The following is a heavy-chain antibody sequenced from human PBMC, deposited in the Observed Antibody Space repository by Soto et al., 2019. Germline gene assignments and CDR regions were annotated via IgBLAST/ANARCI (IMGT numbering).Heavy chain of an antibody. Sequence: GESLKISCKGSGYSFTIYWIGWVRQMPGKGLEWMGIIYPGDSDTRYSPSFQGQVTISADKSISTAYLQWSSLKASDTAMYYCARPARITMVRGLRLFDAFDIWGQGTMVTVSS. CDR2: IYPGDSDT. J-gene: IGHJ3*02. D-gene: IGHD3-10*01. CDR1: GYSFTIYW. V-gene: IGHV5-51*01. CDR3: ARPARITMVRGLRLFDAFDI.